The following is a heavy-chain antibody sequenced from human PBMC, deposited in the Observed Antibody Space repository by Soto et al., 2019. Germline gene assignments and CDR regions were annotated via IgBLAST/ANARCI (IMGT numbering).Heavy chain of an antibody. CDR2: MNAKSGDT. D-gene: IGHD3-16*01. Sequence: QAHLEQSGAEGKRPGASEKVSCKASGYTFSDFDINWLRQASGQGPEWMGWMNAKSGDTFFAQRFQGKFNMTWDSSLSTAYMEVGSLTSDDTAMYYCVRGNPFNYAGFDVWGQGTTVAVSS. V-gene: IGHV1-8*01. CDR1: GYTFSDFD. CDR3: VRGNPFNYAGFDV. J-gene: IGHJ6*02.